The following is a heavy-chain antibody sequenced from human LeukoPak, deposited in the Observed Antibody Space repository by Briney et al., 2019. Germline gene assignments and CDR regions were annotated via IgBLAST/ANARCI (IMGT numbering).Heavy chain of an antibody. V-gene: IGHV1-69*04. CDR1: GGTFSSYA. CDR2: IIPILGIA. D-gene: IGHD4-23*01. CDR3: ARDLAAVASLFLP. J-gene: IGHJ5*02. Sequence: GSSVKVSCKASGGTFSSYAISWVRQAPGQGLEWMGRIIPILGIANYAQKFQGRVTITADKSTSTAYMELSSLRSEDTAVYYYARDLAAVASLFLPWGQGTLVTVSS.